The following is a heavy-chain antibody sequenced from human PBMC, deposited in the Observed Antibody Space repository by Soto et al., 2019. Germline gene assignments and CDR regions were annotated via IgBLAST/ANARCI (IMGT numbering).Heavy chain of an antibody. D-gene: IGHD3-10*01. CDR2: ITSSGANK. J-gene: IGHJ4*02. CDR1: GFTFSDYY. V-gene: IGHV3-11*01. Sequence: LRLSCTVSGFTFSDYYISWIRQAPGAGLEWISFITSSGANKYYADSVKGRFTVSRDNAKNSVFLQMNSLRVDDTAIYYCAREGKGGSGADYWGQGTLVTVSS. CDR3: AREGKGGSGADY.